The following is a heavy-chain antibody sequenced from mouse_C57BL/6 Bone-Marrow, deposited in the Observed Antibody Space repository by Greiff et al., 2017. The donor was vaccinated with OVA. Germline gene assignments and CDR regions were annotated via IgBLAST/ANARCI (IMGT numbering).Heavy chain of an antibody. Sequence: EVQRVESGGGLVKPGGSLKLSCAASGFTFSSYAMSWVRQTPEKRLEWVATISDGGSYTYYPDNVKGRFTISRDNAKNNLYLQMSHLKSEDTAMYYCAREGAYYSNYVEAYWGQGTLVTVSA. D-gene: IGHD2-5*01. J-gene: IGHJ3*01. CDR1: GFTFSSYA. CDR3: AREGAYYSNYVEAY. V-gene: IGHV5-4*01. CDR2: ISDGGSYT.